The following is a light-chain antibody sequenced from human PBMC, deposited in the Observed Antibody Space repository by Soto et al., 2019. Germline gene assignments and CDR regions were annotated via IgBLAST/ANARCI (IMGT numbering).Light chain of an antibody. CDR2: LNSDGSH. CDR1: SEHSKDA. Sequence: QSVLTQSPSASASLGASVKLTCTLNSEHSKDAIAWHQQQPEKGPRFLMKLNSDGSHNKGDGIPDRFSGSSSGAERYLTISSLQSEDEADYYCQTWGTGTHVVFGGGTKLTVL. J-gene: IGLJ2*01. V-gene: IGLV4-69*01. CDR3: QTWGTGTHVV.